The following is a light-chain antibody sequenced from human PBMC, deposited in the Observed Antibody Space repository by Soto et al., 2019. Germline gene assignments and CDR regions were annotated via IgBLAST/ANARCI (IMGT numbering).Light chain of an antibody. J-gene: IGLJ2*01. CDR3: QTWDTGIQV. CDR2: LNSDGSH. V-gene: IGLV4-69*01. CDR1: SGHSNYV. Sequence: QLVLTQSPSASASLGASVKLTCTLSSGHSNYVIAWHQQQPEKGPRYLLKLNSDGSHSKGDGIPDRFSGSSSGAERYLTISSLQSEDEADYYCQTWDTGIQVFGGGTKLTVL.